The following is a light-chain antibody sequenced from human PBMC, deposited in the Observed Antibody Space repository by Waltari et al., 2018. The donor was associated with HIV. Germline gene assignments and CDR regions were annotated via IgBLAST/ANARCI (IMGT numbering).Light chain of an antibody. Sequence: DIVMTQSPDSLAVSLGERATINCKSSQSLFHSSKNENTFAWYQQKPGQPPKLLIHWASTRQSGVPDRFSGSGSGTDFTLTISGLQAEDVAVYYCQQYYAWPPRYTFGQGTKLEIK. CDR3: QQYYAWPPRYT. CDR1: QSLFHSSKNENT. J-gene: IGKJ2*01. CDR2: WAS. V-gene: IGKV4-1*01.